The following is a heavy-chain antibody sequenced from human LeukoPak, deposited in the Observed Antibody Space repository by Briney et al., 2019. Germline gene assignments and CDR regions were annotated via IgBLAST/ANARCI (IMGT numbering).Heavy chain of an antibody. CDR3: ALPDY. J-gene: IGHJ4*02. V-gene: IGHV3-7*01. CDR2: IKQDGSEK. CDR1: GYTFSSYS. Sequence: ASVKVSCKASGYTFSSYSMSWVRQAPGKGLEWVANIKQDGSEKYYVDSVKGRFTISRDNAKNSLYLQMNSLRAEDTAVYYCALPDYWGQGTLVTVSS.